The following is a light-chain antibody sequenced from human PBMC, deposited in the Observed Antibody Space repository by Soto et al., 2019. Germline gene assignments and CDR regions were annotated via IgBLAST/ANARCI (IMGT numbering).Light chain of an antibody. CDR2: GAS. Sequence: EIVMTQSPATLSMSPGERATLSCRASQSISTNLAWYQQKPGQSPRLLMYGASTGATGIPARFSGSGSGTEFTLTISSLQSEDHAIYYCQQYKDWTWTFGQGTKVEIK. CDR3: QQYKDWTWT. CDR1: QSISTN. V-gene: IGKV3D-15*01. J-gene: IGKJ1*01.